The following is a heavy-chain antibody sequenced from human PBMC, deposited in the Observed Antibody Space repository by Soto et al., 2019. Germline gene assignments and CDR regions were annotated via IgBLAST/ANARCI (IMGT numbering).Heavy chain of an antibody. CDR1: GFAFMSYN. D-gene: IGHD2-15*01. V-gene: IGHV3-21*01. J-gene: IGHJ4*02. Sequence: EVQLVESGGGLVKPGGSVTLSCAASGFAFMSYNMNWVRQAPGKGLEWVASISSGSSNIYYADSVKGRFTISRDNAKNSLFLQMDSLRAEDSAVYYCASATVVAATFDFWGQGTLVTVSS. CDR3: ASATVVAATFDF. CDR2: ISSGSSNI.